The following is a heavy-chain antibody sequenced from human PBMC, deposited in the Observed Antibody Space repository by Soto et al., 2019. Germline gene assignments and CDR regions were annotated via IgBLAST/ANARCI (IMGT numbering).Heavy chain of an antibody. J-gene: IGHJ5*02. CDR1: GFTFSSYS. D-gene: IGHD4-17*01. CDR2: ISSSSSTI. V-gene: IGHV3-48*01. CDR3: ARDVCVRCQREMNWFDP. Sequence: SGGSLRLSCAASGFTFSSYSMNWVRQAPGKGLEWVSYISSSSSTIYYADSVKGRFTISRDNAKNSLYLQMNSLRAEDTAVYYCARDVCVRCQREMNWFDPWGQGTLVTVSS.